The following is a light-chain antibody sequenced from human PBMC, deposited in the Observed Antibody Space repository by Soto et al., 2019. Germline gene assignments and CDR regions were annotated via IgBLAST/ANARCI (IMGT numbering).Light chain of an antibody. CDR3: QTWDTGIPSV. V-gene: IGLV4-69*01. CDR1: SGHSSNA. CDR2: LNSDGSH. J-gene: IGLJ1*01. Sequence: QLVLTQSPSASASLGASVKLTSTLSSGHSSNAIAWQQHQPEKGPRSLMTLNSDGSHTQGDGSPDRFSGSRSGAERYVTISSLQSDVAADSYCQTWDTGIPSVIATGTKLTVL.